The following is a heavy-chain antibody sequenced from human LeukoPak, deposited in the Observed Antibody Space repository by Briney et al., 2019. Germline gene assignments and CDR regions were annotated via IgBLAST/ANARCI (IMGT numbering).Heavy chain of an antibody. V-gene: IGHV3-30*02. J-gene: IGHJ4*02. CDR2: IRYDGSNK. D-gene: IGHD5-18*01. CDR3: AKDSDTAMVTCFDY. Sequence: GGSLRLSCAASGFTFSSYGMHWVRQAPGKGLEWVAFIRYDGSNKYYADSVKGRFTISRDNSKNTLYLQMNSLGAEDTAVYYCAKDSDTAMVTCFDYWGQGTLVTVSS. CDR1: GFTFSSYG.